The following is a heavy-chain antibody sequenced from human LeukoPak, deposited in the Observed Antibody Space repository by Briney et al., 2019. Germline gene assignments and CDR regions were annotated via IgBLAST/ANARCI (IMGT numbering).Heavy chain of an antibody. CDR1: GGTFSSYA. D-gene: IGHD2-2*01. CDR2: IIPIFGTA. V-gene: IGHV1-69*13. J-gene: IGHJ4*02. CDR3: ARVPYLGGSSLHYFDY. Sequence: GASVKVSCKASGGTFSSYAISWVRQAPGQGLEWMGGIIPIFGTANYAQKFQGRVTITADESTSTAYMELSSLRSEDTAVYYCARVPYLGGSSLHYFDYWGQGTLVTVSS.